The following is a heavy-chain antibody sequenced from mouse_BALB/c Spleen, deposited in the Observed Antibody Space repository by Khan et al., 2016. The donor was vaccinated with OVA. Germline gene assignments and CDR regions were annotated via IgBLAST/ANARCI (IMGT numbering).Heavy chain of an antibody. CDR3: ARSLYYSYGYALDC. D-gene: IGHD2-12*01. J-gene: IGHJ4*01. CDR1: GYSITSDYA. CDR2: ISSTGST. Sequence: QLEESGPGLVKPSQSLSLTCTVTGYSITSDYAWNWIRQFPGNKLEWMGYISSTGSTSYNPSLKSRISITRDPSKNQFFLQLKSVTTEDTATYYCARSLYYSYGYALDCWGRGTSVTVSS. V-gene: IGHV3-2*02.